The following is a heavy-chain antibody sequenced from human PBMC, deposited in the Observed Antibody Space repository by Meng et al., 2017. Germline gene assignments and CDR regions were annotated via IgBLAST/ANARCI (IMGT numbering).Heavy chain of an antibody. CDR2: INVYSGIT. J-gene: IGHJ4*02. CDR1: GYTLSSDG. CDR3: ATRGNPYLNC. Sequence: GQLVQSGAVVKKPGASVKVSCDTSGYTLSSDGFAWVRQTPEQGLEWLGWINVYSGITNYAQKFQGRVTMTTDTSTRTGYMELTSLTSDDTATYYCATRGNPYLNCWGQGTLVTVSS. V-gene: IGHV1-18*01.